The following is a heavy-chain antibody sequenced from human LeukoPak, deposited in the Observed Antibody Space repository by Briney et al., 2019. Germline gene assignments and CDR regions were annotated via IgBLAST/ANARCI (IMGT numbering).Heavy chain of an antibody. CDR3: ATEIVVVPAAPAVGAFDI. Sequence: ASVKVSCKVSGYTLTELSMHWVRQAPGKGLEWMGGFDPEDGETTYAQKFQGRVTMTEDTSTDTAYMELSSLRSEDTAVYYCATEIVVVPAAPAVGAFDIWGQGTMVTVSS. D-gene: IGHD2-2*01. CDR1: GYTLTELS. CDR2: FDPEDGET. V-gene: IGHV1-24*01. J-gene: IGHJ3*02.